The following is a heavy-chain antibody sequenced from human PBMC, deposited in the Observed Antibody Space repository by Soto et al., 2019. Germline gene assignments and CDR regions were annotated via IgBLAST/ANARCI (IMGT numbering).Heavy chain of an antibody. CDR2: ISAYNGNT. J-gene: IGHJ5*02. CDR1: GYTFTSYG. CDR3: ARDTRADYGSGNWFDP. D-gene: IGHD3-10*01. Sequence: ASVKVSCKASGYTFTSYGISWVRQAPGQGLEWMGWISAYNGNTNYAQKLQGRVTMTTDTSTSTAYMELRSLRSDDTAVYYCARDTRADYGSGNWFDPWGQGTLVTSPQ. V-gene: IGHV1-18*01.